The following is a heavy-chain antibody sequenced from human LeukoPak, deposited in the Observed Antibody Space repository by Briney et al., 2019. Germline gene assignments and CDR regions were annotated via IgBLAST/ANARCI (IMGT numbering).Heavy chain of an antibody. D-gene: IGHD2-2*01. CDR3: ARADCSTTSCLDAFDI. Sequence: ASVKVSCKASGYTFTGYYMHWVRQAPGHGLEWMGRINPNSGGTNYAQKFQGRVTMTRDTSISTAYMELNRLRSDDTAVYYCARADCSTTSCLDAFDIWGQGTMVTVSS. V-gene: IGHV1-2*06. J-gene: IGHJ3*02. CDR2: INPNSGGT. CDR1: GYTFTGYY.